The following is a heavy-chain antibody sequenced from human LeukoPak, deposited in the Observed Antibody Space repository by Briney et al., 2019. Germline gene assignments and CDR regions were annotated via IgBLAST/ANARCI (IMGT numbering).Heavy chain of an antibody. D-gene: IGHD6-19*01. CDR3: ARAKYNSGWYLDY. V-gene: IGHV4-31*03. Sequence: RSSETLCLTCTVSGGSISSGDYYWTWVRQHPGKGLEWIGYIHYSGSTYYNPSLKSRLTISVDTSKNQFSLKVSSVTAADTAVYYCARAKYNSGWYLDYWGQGTLVTVSS. J-gene: IGHJ4*02. CDR1: GGSISSGDYY. CDR2: IHYSGST.